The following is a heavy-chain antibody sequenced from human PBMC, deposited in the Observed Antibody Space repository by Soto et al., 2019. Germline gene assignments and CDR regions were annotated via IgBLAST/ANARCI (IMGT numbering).Heavy chain of an antibody. CDR1: GASISDSSYY. J-gene: IGHJ5*02. V-gene: IGHV4-39*02. CDR3: ASEGQADEDYDVLTGYYKGGRWFDP. CDR2: IFYSGTT. Sequence: QLHLQESGPGLAKPSETLSLTCDVSGASISDSSYYWAWIRQPPGKGLEWVGSIFYSGTTYYNPSLKSRVTISVDTSKNRCSVKLTSVTAADTAVYYCASEGQADEDYDVLTGYYKGGRWFDPWGQGTLVTVSS. D-gene: IGHD3-9*01.